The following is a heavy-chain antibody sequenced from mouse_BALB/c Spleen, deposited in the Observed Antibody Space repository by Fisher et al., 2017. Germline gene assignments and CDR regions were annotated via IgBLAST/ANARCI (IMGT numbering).Heavy chain of an antibody. Sequence: KFKGKATFTADTSSSTAYMQLSSLTSEDSAVYYCARSTMITTVAMDYWGQGTSVTVSS. D-gene: IGHD2-4*01. V-gene: IGHV1-50*01. J-gene: IGHJ4*01. CDR3: ARSTMITTVAMDY.